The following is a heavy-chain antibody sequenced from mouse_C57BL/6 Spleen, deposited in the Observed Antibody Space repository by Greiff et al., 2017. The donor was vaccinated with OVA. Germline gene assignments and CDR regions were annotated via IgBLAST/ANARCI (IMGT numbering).Heavy chain of an antibody. V-gene: IGHV1-50*01. CDR3: ARGDDGTPFAY. CDR2: IDPSDSYT. J-gene: IGHJ3*01. CDR1: GYTFTSYW. D-gene: IGHD2-3*01. Sequence: QVQLQQPGAELVKPGASVKLSCKASGYTFTSYWMQWVKQRPGQGLEWIGEIDPSDSYTNYNQKFKGKATLTVDTSSSTAYMQLSSLTSEDSAVYYCARGDDGTPFAYWGQGTLVTVSA.